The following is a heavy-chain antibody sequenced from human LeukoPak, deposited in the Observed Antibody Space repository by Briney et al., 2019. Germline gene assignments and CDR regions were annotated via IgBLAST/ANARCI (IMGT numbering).Heavy chain of an antibody. V-gene: IGHV3-21*01. J-gene: IGHJ4*02. D-gene: IGHD4-11*01. CDR2: ISSTGTYI. Sequence: GGSLRLSCATSGFTFSSSTFGSYTMNWVRQAPGKGLEWGSSISSTGTYIYYTDSVKGRFTISRDIANSLLYLQMNSLRDDDTAVYYCARDLDYSTGFDYWGQGTLVTVSS. CDR3: ARDLDYSTGFDY. CDR1: GFTFSSSTFGSYT.